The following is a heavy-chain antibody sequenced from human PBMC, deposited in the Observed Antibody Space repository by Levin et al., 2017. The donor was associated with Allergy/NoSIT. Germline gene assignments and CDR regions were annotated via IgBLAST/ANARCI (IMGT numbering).Heavy chain of an antibody. D-gene: IGHD3-22*01. Sequence: SVKVSCKASGGTFSSYAISWVRQAPGQGLEWMGGIIPIFGTANYAQKFQGRVTITADESTSTAYMELSSLRSEDTAVYYCARGINYYDSSGHHWFDPWGQGTLVTVSS. V-gene: IGHV1-69*13. CDR1: GGTFSSYA. CDR2: IIPIFGTA. J-gene: IGHJ5*02. CDR3: ARGINYYDSSGHHWFDP.